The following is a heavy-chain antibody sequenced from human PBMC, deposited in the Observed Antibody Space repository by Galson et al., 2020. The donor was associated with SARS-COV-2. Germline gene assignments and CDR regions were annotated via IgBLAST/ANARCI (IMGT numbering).Heavy chain of an antibody. V-gene: IGHV3-33*01. CDR3: ARDGQSSRGWAFDY. J-gene: IGHJ4*02. CDR1: GFTFSAHA. Sequence: GGSLRLSCAASGFTFSAHAMHWVRQAPGKGLEWVAQIFFDGSEKYYGDSVRGRFNISRDSSTNTVYLQMNNLRVDDTAVYYCARDGQSSRGWAFDYWGQGTLLTVSS. D-gene: IGHD6-19*01. CDR2: IFFDGSEK.